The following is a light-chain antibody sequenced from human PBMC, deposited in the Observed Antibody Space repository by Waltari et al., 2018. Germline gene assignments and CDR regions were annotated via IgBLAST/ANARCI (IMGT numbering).Light chain of an antibody. V-gene: IGLV2-14*01. CDR3: ASYTTTTTVI. CDR2: EVT. Sequence: DFVSWYQQHPGKVPKLIIYEVTNRPSGVSNRISGSKSGNTASLTISGLQAEDEADYYCASYTTTTTVIFGSGTKVTVL. J-gene: IGLJ1*01. CDR1: DF.